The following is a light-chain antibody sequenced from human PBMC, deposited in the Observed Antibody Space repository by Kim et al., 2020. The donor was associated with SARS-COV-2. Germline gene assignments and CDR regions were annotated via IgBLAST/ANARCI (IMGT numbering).Light chain of an antibody. CDR1: SSNIGSNT. J-gene: IGLJ1*01. CDR2: TNN. CDR3: VAWDDSLNGYV. Sequence: GQRVTISCSGGSSNIGSNTVNWYQQLPGTAPKLLICTNNQRPSGVPDRFSGSKSGTSASLAISGLQSEDEAEYYCVAWDDSLNGYVFGTGTKVTVL. V-gene: IGLV1-44*01.